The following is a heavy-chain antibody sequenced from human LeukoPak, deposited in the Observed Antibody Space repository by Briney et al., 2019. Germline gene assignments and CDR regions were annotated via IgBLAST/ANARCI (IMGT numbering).Heavy chain of an antibody. V-gene: IGHV3-21*01. J-gene: IGHJ4*02. CDR2: ISSSSSYI. D-gene: IGHD2-15*01. CDR3: AREGRCSGGSRYRYYFDY. CDR1: GFTFSSYS. Sequence: PGGSLRLSCAASGFTFSSYSMNWVRQAPGKGLEWVSSISSSSSYIYYADSVKGRFTISRDNAKNSLYLQMNSLRAEDTAVYYCAREGRCSGGSRYRYYFDYWGQGTLVTVSS.